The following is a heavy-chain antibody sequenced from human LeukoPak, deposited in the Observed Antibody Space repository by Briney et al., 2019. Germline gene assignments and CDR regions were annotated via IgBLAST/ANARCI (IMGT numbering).Heavy chain of an antibody. J-gene: IGHJ4*02. Sequence: SETLSLTCTVSGGSISSGGYYWSWIRQHPGKGLEWIGYIYYSGNTYYNPSLKSRVTISVDTSKNQFSLKLSSVTAADTAVYCCARGSSGWLRFDYWGQGTLVTVSS. D-gene: IGHD6-19*01. CDR1: GGSISSGGYY. CDR3: ARGSSGWLRFDY. CDR2: IYYSGNT. V-gene: IGHV4-31*03.